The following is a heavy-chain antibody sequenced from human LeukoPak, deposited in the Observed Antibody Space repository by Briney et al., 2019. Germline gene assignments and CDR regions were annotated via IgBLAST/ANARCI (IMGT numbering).Heavy chain of an antibody. CDR2: INPNSGGT. V-gene: IGHV1-2*02. Sequence: ASVKVSCKASGYTFTGYYMHWVRQAPGQGLEWMGWINPNSGGTNYAQKFQGRVTMTTDTTTTTAYMELRSLRSDDTAVYYCARDGYFDYWGQGTLVTVSS. CDR3: ARDGYFDY. J-gene: IGHJ4*02. CDR1: GYTFTGYY.